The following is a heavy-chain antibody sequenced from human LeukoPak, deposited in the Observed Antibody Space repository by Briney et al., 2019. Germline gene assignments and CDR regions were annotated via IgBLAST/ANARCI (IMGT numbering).Heavy chain of an antibody. CDR3: ARSPPTIFGTPRWFDP. Sequence: PSQTLSLTCTVSGGSISSGDYYWSWIRQPPGKGLEWIGYIYYSGSTYYNPSLKSRVTISVDTSKNQFSLKLSSVTAADTAVYYCARSPPTIFGTPRWFDPWGQGTLVTVSS. J-gene: IGHJ5*02. CDR1: GGSISSGDYY. D-gene: IGHD3-3*01. CDR2: IYYSGST. V-gene: IGHV4-30-4*01.